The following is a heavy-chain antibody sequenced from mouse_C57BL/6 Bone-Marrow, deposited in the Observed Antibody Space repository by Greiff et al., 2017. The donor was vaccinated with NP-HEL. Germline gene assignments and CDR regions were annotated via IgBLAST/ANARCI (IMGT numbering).Heavy chain of an antibody. CDR2: IHPGSGST. CDR1: GYTFTSYW. CDR3: ERGGDY. J-gene: IGHJ2*01. V-gene: IGHV1-64*01. Sequence: QVQLQQPGAELVKPGASVKLSCKASGYTFTSYWMHWVKQRPGQGLEWIGLIHPGSGSTNYNEKFKGKATLTVDKSSSTAYMQLSSLTSEDSAVYYCERGGDYGGQGTTLTVAA.